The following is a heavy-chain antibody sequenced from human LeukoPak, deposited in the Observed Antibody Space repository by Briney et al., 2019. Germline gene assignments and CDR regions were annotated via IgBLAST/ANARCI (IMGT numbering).Heavy chain of an antibody. Sequence: PSETLSLTCTVSGPSISNFYWSWIRQPPGRGLEWVGSINYSGTTNYNPSLKSRVTMSIDTSKNQFSLKLSSVTAADTAVYYCASSYLVTASPVDYWGQGTLVTVSS. CDR3: ASSYLVTASPVDY. CDR1: GPSISNFY. V-gene: IGHV4-59*08. J-gene: IGHJ4*02. CDR2: INYSGTT. D-gene: IGHD2-21*02.